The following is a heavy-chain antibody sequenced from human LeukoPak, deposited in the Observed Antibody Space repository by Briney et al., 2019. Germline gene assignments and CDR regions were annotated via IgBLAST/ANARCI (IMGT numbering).Heavy chain of an antibody. V-gene: IGHV3-21*01. CDR1: GFTFSSYS. CDR2: ISSSSSYI. CDR3: ARGGLYNWNYLGAFDI. D-gene: IGHD1-7*01. J-gene: IGHJ3*02. Sequence: PGGSLRLSCAASGFTFSSYSMNWVRQAPGKGLEWVSSISSSSSYIYYADSVKGRFAISRDNAKNSLYLQMNSLRAEDTAVYYCARGGLYNWNYLGAFDIWGQGTMVTVSS.